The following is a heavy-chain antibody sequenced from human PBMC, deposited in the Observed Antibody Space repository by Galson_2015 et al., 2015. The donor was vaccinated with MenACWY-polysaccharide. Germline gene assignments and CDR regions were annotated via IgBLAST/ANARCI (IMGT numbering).Heavy chain of an antibody. Sequence: VKVSCKASGYTFTSYDINWVRPSTGQGLQWMGWMNPNSGNTGYAQDFQGRVTMTRDTSISTAYMELNSLRSEDTAVYYCASTKAGTHYFEYWGQGTLLTVSS. CDR2: MNPNSGNT. V-gene: IGHV1-8*01. J-gene: IGHJ4*02. CDR3: ASTKAGTHYFEY. D-gene: IGHD6-19*01. CDR1: GYTFTSYD.